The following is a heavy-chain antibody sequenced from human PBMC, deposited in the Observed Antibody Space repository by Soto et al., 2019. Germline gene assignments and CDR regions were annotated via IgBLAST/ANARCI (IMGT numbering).Heavy chain of an antibody. CDR1: GFTFSSCG. V-gene: IGHV3-30*18. CDR2: ISYDGSNK. Sequence: GGSLRLSCAASGFTFSSCGMHWVRQAPGKGLEWVAVISYDGSNKYYADSVKGRFTISRDNSKNTLYLQMNSLRAEDTAVYYCAKDKDWAFDYWGQGTLVTVSS. J-gene: IGHJ4*02. CDR3: AKDKDWAFDY. D-gene: IGHD3-9*01.